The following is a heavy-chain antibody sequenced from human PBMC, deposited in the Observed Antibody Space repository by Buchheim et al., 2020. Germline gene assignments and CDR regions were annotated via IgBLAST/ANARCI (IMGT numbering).Heavy chain of an antibody. V-gene: IGHV3-30-3*01. CDR1: GFTFSSYA. CDR3: ARDQSNYSDGMDV. D-gene: IGHD4-11*01. CDR2: ISYDGSNK. Sequence: QVQLVESGGGVVQPGRSLRLSCAASGFTFSSYAMHWVRQAPGKGLEWVAVISYDGSNKYYADSVKGRSTISRDNSKNTLYLQMNSLRAEDTAVYYCARDQSNYSDGMDVWGQGTT. J-gene: IGHJ6*02.